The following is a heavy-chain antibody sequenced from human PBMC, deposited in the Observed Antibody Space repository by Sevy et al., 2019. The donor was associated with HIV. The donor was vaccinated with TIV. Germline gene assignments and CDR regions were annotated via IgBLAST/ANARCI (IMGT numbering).Heavy chain of an antibody. D-gene: IGHD2-15*01. Sequence: GGSLRLSCAASGFIFNNYDMYWIRQAPGKGLEWMATVSYDGADKDYADIVKGRFTTSRDSSRSMLYLQMSSLRPEDTGVYCCAKDMLDCSGGTCYSGAVSPFESWGQGTLVTVSS. CDR3: AKDMLDCSGGTCYSGAVSPFES. V-gene: IGHV3-30*18. J-gene: IGHJ4*02. CDR1: GFIFNNYD. CDR2: VSYDGADK.